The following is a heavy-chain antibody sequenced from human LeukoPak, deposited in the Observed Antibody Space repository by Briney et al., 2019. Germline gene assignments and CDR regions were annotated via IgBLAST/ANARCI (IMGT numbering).Heavy chain of an antibody. CDR2: IYYSGST. CDR3: ARGRSYDFWSGYYTGENWFDP. D-gene: IGHD3-3*01. J-gene: IGHJ5*02. V-gene: IGHV4-59*01. Sequence: SETLSLTCTVSGGSISSYYWSWIRQPPGKGLERIGYIYYSGSTNYNPSLKSRVTISVDTSKNQFSLKLSSVTAADTAVYYCARGRSYDFWSGYYTGENWFDPWGQGTLVTVSS. CDR1: GGSISSYY.